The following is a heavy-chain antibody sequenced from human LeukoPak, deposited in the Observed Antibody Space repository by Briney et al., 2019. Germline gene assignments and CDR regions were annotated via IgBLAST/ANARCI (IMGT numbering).Heavy chain of an antibody. Sequence: SETLSLTCTVSGGSISSYYWSWIRQPPGQGLEWIGYIYYSGSTNYNPSLKSRVTISVDTSKNQFSLKLSSVTAADTAVYYCARDGGQRGYSYGYALDFDYWGQGTLVTVSS. CDR2: IYYSGST. CDR1: GGSISSYY. CDR3: ARDGGQRGYSYGYALDFDY. V-gene: IGHV4-59*01. D-gene: IGHD5-18*01. J-gene: IGHJ4*02.